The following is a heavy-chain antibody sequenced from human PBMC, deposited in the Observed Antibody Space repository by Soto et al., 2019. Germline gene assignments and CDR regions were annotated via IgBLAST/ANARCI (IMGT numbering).Heavy chain of an antibody. J-gene: IGHJ4*02. V-gene: IGHV1-69*06. D-gene: IGHD2-2*02. Sequence: QVQLVQSGAEVKTPGSSLKVSCKVSGSRFSNYVISWVRQAPGHGLEWLGRIIPIFNSTKYAQNFQGRVTITADKSPRTASLELSSLRSDDTAVYYCAREGRGKKAGYNGLVSLGYWGQGTLVTVSS. CDR2: IIPIFNST. CDR3: AREGRGKKAGYNGLVSLGY. CDR1: GSRFSNYV.